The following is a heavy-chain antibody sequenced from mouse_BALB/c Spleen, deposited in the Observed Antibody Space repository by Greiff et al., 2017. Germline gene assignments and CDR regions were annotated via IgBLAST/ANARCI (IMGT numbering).Heavy chain of an antibody. J-gene: IGHJ2*01. Sequence: DVHLVESGTVLARPGASVKMSCKASGYSFTSYWMHWVKQRPGQGLEWIGAIYPGNSDTSYNQKFKGKAKLTAVTSASTAYMELSSLTNEDSAVYYCTRGNYDYDRFDYWGQGTTLTVSS. CDR3: TRGNYDYDRFDY. CDR1: GYSFTSYW. D-gene: IGHD2-4*01. CDR2: IYPGNSDT. V-gene: IGHV1-5*01.